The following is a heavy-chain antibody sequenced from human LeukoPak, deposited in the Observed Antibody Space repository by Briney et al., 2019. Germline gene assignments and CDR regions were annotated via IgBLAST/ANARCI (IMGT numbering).Heavy chain of an antibody. J-gene: IGHJ4*02. CDR2: INHSGST. Sequence: SETLSLTCAVYGGSFSGYYWSWIRQPPGKGLEWIGEINHSGSTNYNPSLKSRVTISVDTSKNQFSLKLSSVTAADTAVYYCARGPATYSSSPGIDYWGQGTLVTVSS. CDR3: ARGPATYSSSPGIDY. V-gene: IGHV4-34*01. CDR1: GGSFSGYY. D-gene: IGHD6-13*01.